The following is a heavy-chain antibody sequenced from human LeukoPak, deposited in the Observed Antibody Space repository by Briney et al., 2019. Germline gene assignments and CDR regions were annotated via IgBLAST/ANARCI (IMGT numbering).Heavy chain of an antibody. CDR2: IYHSGST. D-gene: IGHD5-18*01. J-gene: IGHJ4*02. Sequence: SETLSLTCTVSGYSISSGYYWGWIRQPPGKGLEWIGSIYHSGSTYYNPSLKSRVTISVDTSKNQFSLKLSSVTAADTAVFYCVRRRYNYGFDSWGQGTLVTVSS. CDR1: GYSISSGYY. CDR3: VRRRYNYGFDS. V-gene: IGHV4-38-2*02.